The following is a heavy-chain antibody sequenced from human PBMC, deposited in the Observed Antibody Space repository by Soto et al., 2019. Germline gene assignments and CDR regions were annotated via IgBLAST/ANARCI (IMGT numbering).Heavy chain of an antibody. CDR3: ARGTVTGSEYNYYYYGMDV. Sequence: GASVKVSCKASGGTFNSYAIDWVRQAPGQGLEWKGGIIPIFGTTNYAQKLQGRVKLTADESTRTAYMELSTLRSEDTAVYYCARGTVTGSEYNYYYYGMDVWGQGTTFTVSS. CDR1: GGTFNSYA. J-gene: IGHJ6*02. D-gene: IGHD1-1*01. CDR2: IIPIFGTT. V-gene: IGHV1-69*13.